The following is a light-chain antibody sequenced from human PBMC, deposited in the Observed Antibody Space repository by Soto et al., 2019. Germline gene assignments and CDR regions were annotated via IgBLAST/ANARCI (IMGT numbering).Light chain of an antibody. Sequence: EIVLTQSPGTLSLSPGERATLSCRASQSVGRDYLAWYQQKPGQAPRLLIYHASSRATGIPDRFSGSGSGTDFTLTISRLEPEEFAEFYCQQYASSPLTFGGGTTVELK. CDR1: QSVGRDY. J-gene: IGKJ4*01. CDR3: QQYASSPLT. V-gene: IGKV3-20*01. CDR2: HAS.